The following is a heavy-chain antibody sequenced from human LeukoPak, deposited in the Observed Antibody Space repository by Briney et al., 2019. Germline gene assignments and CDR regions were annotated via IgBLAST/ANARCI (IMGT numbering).Heavy chain of an antibody. CDR3: ASRGRYSSSWPWY. D-gene: IGHD6-13*01. CDR1: GGSFSGYY. J-gene: IGHJ4*02. Sequence: SETLSLTCAVYGGSFSGYYWSWIRQPPGKGLEWIGEINHSGSTNYNPSLKSRVTISVDTSKNQFSLKLSSVTAADTAVYYCASRGRYSSSWPWYWGQGTLVTVSS. CDR2: INHSGST. V-gene: IGHV4-34*01.